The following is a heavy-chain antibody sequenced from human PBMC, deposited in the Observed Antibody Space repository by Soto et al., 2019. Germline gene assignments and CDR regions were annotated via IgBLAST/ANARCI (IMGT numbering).Heavy chain of an antibody. CDR3: ARDPDSSSWSLDWYFDL. Sequence: ASVKVSCKASGYTFTSYAMHWVRQAPGQRLEWMGWINAGNGNTKYSQKFQGRVTITRDTSASTAYMELSSLRSEDTAVYYCARDPDSSSWSLDWYFDLWGRGTLVTVSS. J-gene: IGHJ2*01. D-gene: IGHD6-13*01. V-gene: IGHV1-3*01. CDR2: INAGNGNT. CDR1: GYTFTSYA.